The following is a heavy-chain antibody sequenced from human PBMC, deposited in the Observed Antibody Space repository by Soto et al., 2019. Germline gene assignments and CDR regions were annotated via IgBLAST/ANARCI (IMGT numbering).Heavy chain of an antibody. CDR1: GFTVSSHY. V-gene: IGHV3-53*02. CDR3: ARDPPATRHGMDV. CDR2: IYSGGST. Sequence: EVQLVETGGGLIQPGGSLRLSCAASGFTVSSHYMSWVRQAPGKGLEWVSVIYSGGSTYYADSVRGRFTISSDNSKNTLYLQMKSLRAEDTAVYYCARDPPATRHGMDVWGQGTTVTVSS. J-gene: IGHJ6*02.